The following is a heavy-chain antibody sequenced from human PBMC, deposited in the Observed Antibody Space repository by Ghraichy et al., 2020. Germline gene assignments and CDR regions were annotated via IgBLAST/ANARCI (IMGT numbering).Heavy chain of an antibody. J-gene: IGHJ6*02. CDR1: GFTFGSYC. D-gene: IGHD2-21*01. V-gene: IGHV3-48*02. CDR2: ISSSSRPR. CDR3: VRASGVVRFVYYDGLDV. Sequence: GGSLRLSCVGSGFTFGSYCLNWVRQSPGKGLEWVAHISSSSRPRSYADSVKGRFTVSRDNAQNSLYLQMSSLRDEDTAVYYCVRASGVVRFVYYDGLDVWGQGTRVTVSS.